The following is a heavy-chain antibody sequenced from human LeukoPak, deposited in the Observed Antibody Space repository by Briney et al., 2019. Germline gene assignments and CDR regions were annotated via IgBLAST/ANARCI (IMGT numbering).Heavy chain of an antibody. Sequence: PSETLSLTCTVSGGSISSSNYYWGWIRQPPGKGLEWIGTMDYTGSTYSNPSLKSRVTISVDTSKNQFSLNLSYVTAADTAIYYCARGMVTFGNWGQGTLVTVSS. CDR1: GGSISSSNYY. D-gene: IGHD3-16*01. CDR2: MDYTGST. V-gene: IGHV4-39*01. CDR3: ARGMVTFGN. J-gene: IGHJ4*02.